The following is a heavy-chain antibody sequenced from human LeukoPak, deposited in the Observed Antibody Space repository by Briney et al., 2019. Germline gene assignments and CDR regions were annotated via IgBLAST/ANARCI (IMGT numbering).Heavy chain of an antibody. CDR2: IYTSGST. V-gene: IGHV4-61*02. J-gene: IGHJ4*02. CDR3: AREPPGVAPDY. CDR1: GGSISSGSYY. Sequence: SETLSLTCTVSGGSISSGSYYWSWIRQPAGKGLEWIGRIYTSGSTNYNPSLKSRVTISVDTSKNQFSLKLSSVTAADTAVYYCAREPPGVAPDYWGQGTLVTVSS. D-gene: IGHD2-15*01.